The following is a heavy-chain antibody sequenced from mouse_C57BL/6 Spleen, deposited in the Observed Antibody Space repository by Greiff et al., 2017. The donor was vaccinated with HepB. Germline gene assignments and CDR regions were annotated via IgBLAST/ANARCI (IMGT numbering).Heavy chain of an antibody. CDR3: TRNYGSSYDFDY. J-gene: IGHJ2*01. Sequence: QVQLQQSGAELVRPGASVTLSCKASGYTFTDYEMHWVKQTPVHGLEWIGAIDPETGGTAYNQKFKGKARLTADKSSSTAYIELRSLTSEDSAVYYCTRNYGSSYDFDYWGQGTTLTVSS. CDR2: IDPETGGT. CDR1: GYTFTDYE. V-gene: IGHV1-15*01. D-gene: IGHD1-1*01.